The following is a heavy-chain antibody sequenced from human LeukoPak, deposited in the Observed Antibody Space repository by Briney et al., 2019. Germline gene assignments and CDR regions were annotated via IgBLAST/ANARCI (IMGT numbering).Heavy chain of an antibody. CDR2: ISGSGSTI. J-gene: IGHJ4*02. CDR3: ARSTVTNYFDS. CDR1: GFSFRGYE. D-gene: IGHD4-17*01. V-gene: IGHV3-48*03. Sequence: GGSLRLSCAASGFSFRGYEMNWVRQAPGKGLEWISYISGSGSTIKYVDSVKGRFTISRDNAKNSLYLQMNSLRAEDTAVYYCARSTVTNYFDSWGQGTLVTVSS.